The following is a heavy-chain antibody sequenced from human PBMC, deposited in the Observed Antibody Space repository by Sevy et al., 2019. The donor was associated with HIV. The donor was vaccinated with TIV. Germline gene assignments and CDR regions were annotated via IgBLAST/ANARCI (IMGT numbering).Heavy chain of an antibody. CDR2: IYYSGST. J-gene: IGHJ5*02. CDR1: GGSISSYY. Sequence: SETLSLTCTVSGGSISSYYWSWIRQPPGKGLEWIGYIYYSGSTNYTPSLKSRVTISVDTSKNQFSLKLSSVTAADTAVYYCARGTGTARFDPWGQGTLVTVSS. V-gene: IGHV4-59*13. CDR3: ARGTGTARFDP. D-gene: IGHD1-1*01.